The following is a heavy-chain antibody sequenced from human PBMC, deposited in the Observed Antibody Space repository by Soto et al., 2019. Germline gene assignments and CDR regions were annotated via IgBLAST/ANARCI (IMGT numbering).Heavy chain of an antibody. CDR2: IWSDGSRT. J-gene: IGHJ6*02. Sequence: PRGSLRLSCAASGLTFSTYDLHWVRQAPGKGLEWVAVIWSDGSRTFYADSVKGRFTISRDNSKNTLYLQMHSLRAEDTAVYCCAGEPKGWAYDMEVWAQGTTVTVSS. CDR3: AGEPKGWAYDMEV. D-gene: IGHD1-26*01. CDR1: GLTFSTYD. V-gene: IGHV3-33*01.